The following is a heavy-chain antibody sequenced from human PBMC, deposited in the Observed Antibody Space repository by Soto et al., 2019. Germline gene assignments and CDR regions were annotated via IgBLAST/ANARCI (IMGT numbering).Heavy chain of an antibody. J-gene: IGHJ5*02. D-gene: IGHD3-3*01. CDR3: AAIYDFWTGYTPGWFDP. CDR1: GGSIGSSTYY. CDR2: IYYTGRT. Sequence: SETLSLTCTVSGGSIGSSTYYWGWIRQPPGKGLEWIGSIYYTGRTYYNPSFNSRVTISVDTSNNHFSLKLNSVTAADTAVYYCAAIYDFWTGYTPGWFDPWGQGTLVTVSS. V-gene: IGHV4-39*02.